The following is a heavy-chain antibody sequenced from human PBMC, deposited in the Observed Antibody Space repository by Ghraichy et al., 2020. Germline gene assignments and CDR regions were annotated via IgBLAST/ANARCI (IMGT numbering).Heavy chain of an antibody. J-gene: IGHJ5*02. Sequence: VKVSCKVSGYTLTELSMHWVRQAPGKGLEWMGGFDPEDGETIYAQKFQGRVIMTEDTSTDTAYMELSSLRSEDTAVYYCATRQYYDILTGYSNWFDPWGQGTLVTVSS. CDR1: GYTLTELS. V-gene: IGHV1-24*01. CDR3: ATRQYYDILTGYSNWFDP. CDR2: FDPEDGET. D-gene: IGHD3-9*01.